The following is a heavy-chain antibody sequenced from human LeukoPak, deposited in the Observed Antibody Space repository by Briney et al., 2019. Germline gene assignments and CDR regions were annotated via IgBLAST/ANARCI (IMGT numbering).Heavy chain of an antibody. J-gene: IGHJ4*02. D-gene: IGHD2-8*01. CDR1: GFTFSSYD. CDR2: IRFDGSYK. Sequence: GGSLRLSSAASGFTFSSYDMHWLRQAPGKGLEWVALIRFDGSYKYYEDSVKGRFTISRDNSKDTLYLQMHSLRADHTAVYYCARDLRCLLVMGEIDYWGQGTLVTVSS. V-gene: IGHV3-30*02. CDR3: ARDLRCLLVMGEIDY.